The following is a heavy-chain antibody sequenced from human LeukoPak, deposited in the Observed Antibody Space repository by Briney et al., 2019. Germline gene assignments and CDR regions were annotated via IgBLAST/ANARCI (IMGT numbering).Heavy chain of an antibody. D-gene: IGHD3-22*01. CDR3: AKERDGRSGLRYYYDSSGPEKFDY. CDR2: ITGSGGST. J-gene: IGHJ4*02. CDR1: GFTFSNYG. V-gene: IGHV3-23*01. Sequence: GGTLRLSCAASGFTFSNYGLSWVRQAPGKGLEWVPGITGSGGSTYYADSVKGRFTISRDNSKNTLYLQMNSLRAEDTAVYYCAKERDGRSGLRYYYDSSGPEKFDYWGQGTLVTVSS.